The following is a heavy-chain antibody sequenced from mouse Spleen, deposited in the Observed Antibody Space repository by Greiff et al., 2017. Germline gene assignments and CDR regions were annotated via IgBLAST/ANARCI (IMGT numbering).Heavy chain of an antibody. V-gene: IGHV1-69*01. CDR3: ARGRTPYYFDY. Sequence: VQLQQPGAELVMPGASVKLSCKASGYTFTSYWMHWVKQRPGQGLEWIGEIDPSDSYTNYNQKFKGKATLTVDKSSSTAYMQLSSLTSEDSAVYYCARGRTPYYFDYWGQGTTLTVSS. J-gene: IGHJ2*01. CDR2: IDPSDSYT. CDR1: GYTFTSYW.